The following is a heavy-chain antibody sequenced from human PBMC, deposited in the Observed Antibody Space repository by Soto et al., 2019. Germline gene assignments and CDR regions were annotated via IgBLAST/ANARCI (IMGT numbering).Heavy chain of an antibody. D-gene: IGHD6-19*01. CDR2: IRSKAYGGTT. CDR1: GFTFGDYA. J-gene: IGHJ6*02. Sequence: PGGSLRLSCTASGFTFGDYAMSWFRQALGRGLEWVGFIRSKAYGGTTEYAASVKGRFTISRDDSENTLYLQMISLKTEDTAVYYCATNSGWSPEYYYPLDVWGQGTSVTVSS. V-gene: IGHV3-49*03. CDR3: ATNSGWSPEYYYPLDV.